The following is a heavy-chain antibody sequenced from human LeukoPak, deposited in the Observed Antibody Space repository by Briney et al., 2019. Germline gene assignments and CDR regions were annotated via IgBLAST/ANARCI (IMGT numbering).Heavy chain of an antibody. CDR3: ARYGVASSRSYIDY. J-gene: IGHJ4*02. Sequence: GGSLRLSCAASGFTFTTYSMNWVRQAPGKGLEWASSMDSSSTYIYYADSVKGRFTISRDNARNSLFLQMSSLRAEDTAVYYCARYGVASSRSYIDYWGQGTLVTVSA. CDR2: MDSSSTYI. CDR1: GFTFTTYS. V-gene: IGHV3-21*01. D-gene: IGHD2-2*01.